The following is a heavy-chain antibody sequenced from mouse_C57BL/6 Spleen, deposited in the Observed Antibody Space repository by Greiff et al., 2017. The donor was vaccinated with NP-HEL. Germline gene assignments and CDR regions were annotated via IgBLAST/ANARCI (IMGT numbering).Heavy chain of an antibody. CDR2: IDPSDSYT. V-gene: IGHV1-69*01. Sequence: VKLKQPGAELVMPGASVKLSCKASGYTFTSYWMHWVKQRPGQGLEWIGEIDPSDSYTNYNQKFKGKSTLTVDKSSSTAYMQLSSLTSEDSAVYYCATAQATPLAYWGQGTLVTVSA. J-gene: IGHJ3*01. CDR3: ATAQATPLAY. CDR1: GYTFTSYW. D-gene: IGHD3-2*02.